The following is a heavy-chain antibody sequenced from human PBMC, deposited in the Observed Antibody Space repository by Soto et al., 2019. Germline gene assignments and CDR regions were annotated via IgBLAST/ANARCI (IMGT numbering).Heavy chain of an antibody. J-gene: IGHJ4*02. V-gene: IGHV1-18*01. CDR3: XXXXFXTSWLGILATGVHGVEIDH. CDR2: ISAYTGKT. D-gene: IGHD2-2*01. Sequence: QVQLVQSGAEVKKTGASVEVSCKASGYTFISYGISWVRQAPGQGLEWMGWISAYTGKTNYAQKFQGRVTMTTDTXXXXXXXXXXXXXXXXXXXXXXXXXXFXTSWLGILATGVHGVEIDHWGQGTLVTVXS. CDR1: GYTFISYG.